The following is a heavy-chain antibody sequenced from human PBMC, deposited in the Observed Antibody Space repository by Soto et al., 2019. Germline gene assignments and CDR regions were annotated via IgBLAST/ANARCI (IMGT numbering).Heavy chain of an antibody. CDR2: ISYDGSNK. V-gene: IGHV3-30-3*01. CDR1: GFTFSSYA. Sequence: QVQLVESGGGVVQPGRSLRLSCAASGFTFSSYAMHWVRQAPGKGLEWVAVISYDGSNKYYADSVKGRFTISRDNSKNTLYLQMNSLRAEDTAVYYCARDNRFRYYFDYWGQGTLVTVSS. CDR3: ARDNRFRYYFDY. D-gene: IGHD2-21*01. J-gene: IGHJ4*02.